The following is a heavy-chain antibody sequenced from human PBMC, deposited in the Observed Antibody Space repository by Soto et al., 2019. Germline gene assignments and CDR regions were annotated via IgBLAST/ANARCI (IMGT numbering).Heavy chain of an antibody. J-gene: IGHJ5*02. CDR3: ARATIVLVPAAMVSHWFDP. CDR2: IYNSGRY. D-gene: IGHD2-2*01. CDR1: GGFI. Sequence: SETLSLTCTVSGGFIWGWIRQSPDKGLEWIGYIYNSGRYNYNPSLESRLTISIDTSKNQFSLKLSSVTAADTAVYYCARATIVLVPAAMVSHWFDPWGQGTLVTVS. V-gene: IGHV4-4*09.